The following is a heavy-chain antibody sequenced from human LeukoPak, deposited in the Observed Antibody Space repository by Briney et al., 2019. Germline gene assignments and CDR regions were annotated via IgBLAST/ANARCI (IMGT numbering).Heavy chain of an antibody. D-gene: IGHD3-3*01. Sequence: GGSLRLSCAASGFTFSSYAMSWVRQAPGKGLEWVSAISGSGGSTYYADSVKGRFTISRDNSKNTLYLQMNSLRAEDTAVYYCAKDLLYYDFWSGYSSGGAFDIWGQGTMVTVSS. V-gene: IGHV3-23*01. CDR3: AKDLLYYDFWSGYSSGGAFDI. J-gene: IGHJ3*02. CDR1: GFTFSSYA. CDR2: ISGSGGST.